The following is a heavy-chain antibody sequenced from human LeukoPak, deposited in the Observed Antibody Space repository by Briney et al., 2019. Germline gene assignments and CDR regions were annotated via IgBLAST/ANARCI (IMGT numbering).Heavy chain of an antibody. D-gene: IGHD3-10*01. CDR3: ARDNIGSYDY. CDR1: GFTFSSYA. V-gene: IGHV3-23*01. J-gene: IGHJ4*02. CDR2: ISGTGGNT. Sequence: PGGSLRLSCAASGFTFSSYAMSWVRQAPGKGLEWVSGISGTGGNTYYADSVKGRFTISRDESKSSLYLQMNSLKTEDTAVYYCARDNIGSYDYWGQGTRVTVSS.